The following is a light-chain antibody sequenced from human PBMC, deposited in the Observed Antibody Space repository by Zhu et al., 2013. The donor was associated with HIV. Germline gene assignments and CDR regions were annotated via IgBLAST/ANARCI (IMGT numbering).Light chain of an antibody. J-gene: IGLJ2*01. V-gene: IGLV1-40*01. CDR3: AAWDDTLNGVV. CDR1: NSNIGAGFD. CDR2: GNT. Sequence: QSVLTQPPSVSGAPGQRVTISCTGTNSNIGAGFDVHWYQQLPGTAPKLLIYGNTNRPAGVPARFSGSKSGTSASLAISGLQSEDEADYYCAAWDDTLNGVVFGGGTKLTVL.